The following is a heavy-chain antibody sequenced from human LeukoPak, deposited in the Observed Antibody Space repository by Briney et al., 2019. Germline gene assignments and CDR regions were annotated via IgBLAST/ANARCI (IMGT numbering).Heavy chain of an antibody. D-gene: IGHD5-12*01. CDR2: IKQDRSEK. CDR1: GYTFTSYW. J-gene: IGHJ4*02. V-gene: IGHV3-7*04. Sequence: GGSVKVSCEASGYTFTSYWMHWVRQAPGKGLEWVANIKQDRSEKYYVDTVQGRFTISRDNAKNSLYLQMNSLRAEDTAVYYCVRDQGDIVATIIPNPFDCWGRGTMVTVSS. CDR3: VRDQGDIVATIIPNPFDC.